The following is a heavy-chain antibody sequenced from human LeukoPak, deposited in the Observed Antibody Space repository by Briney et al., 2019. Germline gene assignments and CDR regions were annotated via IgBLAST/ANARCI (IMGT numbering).Heavy chain of an antibody. J-gene: IGHJ6*03. CDR3: ARQAAEFYYYMDV. V-gene: IGHV5-51*01. D-gene: IGHD6-13*01. CDR2: IYPGDSDT. Sequence: GRSLRLSCAASGFTFSDNWMTWVRQAPGKGLEWMGIIYPGDSDTRYSPSFQGQVTISADRSISTAYLQWSSLKASDTAMYYCARQAAEFYYYMDVWGKGTTVTVSS. CDR1: GFTFSDNW.